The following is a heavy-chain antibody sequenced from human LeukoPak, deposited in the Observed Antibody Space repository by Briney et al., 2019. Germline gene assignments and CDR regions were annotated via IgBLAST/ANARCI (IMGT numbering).Heavy chain of an antibody. J-gene: IGHJ6*03. CDR1: GYTFTSYG. V-gene: IGHV1-18*01. D-gene: IGHD5-24*01. CDR2: ISAYNGNT. CDR3: ARGGAGRRWLQWGPRYYYYMDV. Sequence: ASVKVSCKASGYTFTSYGISWVRQAPGQGLEWMGWISAYNGNTNYAQKLQGRVTMTTDTSTSTAYMELSSLRSEDTAVYYCARGGAGRRWLQWGPRYYYYMDVWGKGTTVTISS.